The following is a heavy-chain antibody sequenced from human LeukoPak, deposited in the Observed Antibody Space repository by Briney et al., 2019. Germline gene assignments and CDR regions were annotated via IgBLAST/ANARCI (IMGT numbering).Heavy chain of an antibody. CDR3: VRDGCSSSSCYALQYFDY. CDR1: EFTFRTYS. D-gene: IGHD2-2*01. CDR2: ITGSSSYI. J-gene: IGHJ4*02. Sequence: GGSLRLSCAASEFTFRTYSMNWVRQAPGKGLEWVSSITGSSSYIFYADSVKGRFTISRDNARNSLYLQMNSLRAEDTAVYYCVRDGCSSSSCYALQYFDYWGQGALVSVSS. V-gene: IGHV3-21*06.